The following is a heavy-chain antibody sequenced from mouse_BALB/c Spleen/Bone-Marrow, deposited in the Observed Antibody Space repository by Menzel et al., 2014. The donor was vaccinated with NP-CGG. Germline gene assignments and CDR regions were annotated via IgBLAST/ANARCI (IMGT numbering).Heavy chain of an antibody. J-gene: IGHJ4*01. CDR1: GFSLTGYG. CDR2: IWGDGST. V-gene: IGHV2-6-7*01. Sequence: VQLVESGPGLVAPSQSLSITCTVSGFSLTGYGVSWVRQPPGKGLEWLGVIWGDGSTDYNSALKSRLSIIKDNSKSQVILKMNSLQTDDTARYYCARDSFLITRALDYWGQGTSVTVSS. CDR3: ARDSFLITRALDY.